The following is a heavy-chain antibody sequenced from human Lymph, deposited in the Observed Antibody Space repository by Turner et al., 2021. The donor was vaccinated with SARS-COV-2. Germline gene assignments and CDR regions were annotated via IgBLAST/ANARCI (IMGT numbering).Heavy chain of an antibody. J-gene: IGHJ4*02. CDR3: AKEGLSGRRLQFVPYFAY. V-gene: IGHV3-43*02. D-gene: IGHD5-12*01. Sequence: EVQPVESGGGVVQPGGSLRLSCAASGLTFDDYAMHWVRQAPGKGLEWVYLISGDGGNKYYADSVKGRFTISRNDSKNSLYLQINSLRTEDTALYYCAKEGLSGRRLQFVPYFAYWGQGTLVSVSS. CDR1: GLTFDDYA. CDR2: ISGDGGNK.